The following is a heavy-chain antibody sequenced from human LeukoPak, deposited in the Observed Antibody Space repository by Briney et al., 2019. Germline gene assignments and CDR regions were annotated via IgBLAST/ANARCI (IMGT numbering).Heavy chain of an antibody. J-gene: IGHJ6*03. CDR3: ARDHHELYLYYYFDV. CDR2: ISHDGASD. V-gene: IGHV3-30*03. Sequence: PGGSLRLSCEASGFTFGTYGVHWVRQAPGKGLEWVAGISHDGASDEYADSVKGQFTVSRDNVKKTLYLQMNSLRPEDTAVYYCARDHHELYLYYYFDVWGKGTMVTVSS. D-gene: IGHD3-10*01. CDR1: GFTFGTYG.